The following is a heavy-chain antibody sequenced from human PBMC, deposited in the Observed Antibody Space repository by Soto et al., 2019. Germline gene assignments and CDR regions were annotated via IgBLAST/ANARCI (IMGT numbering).Heavy chain of an antibody. Sequence: PGGSLRLSCAASGFTFSNDYMVWFRQAPGKGLEWVSSISRSGVNIHYADSVKGRFTISRDNARNSLYLQMNSLRADDTAKYFCARGINRSGAYWGQGTQVTVSS. CDR1: GFTFSNDY. D-gene: IGHD3-10*01. V-gene: IGHV3-21*01. CDR3: ARGINRSGAY. CDR2: ISRSGVNI. J-gene: IGHJ4*02.